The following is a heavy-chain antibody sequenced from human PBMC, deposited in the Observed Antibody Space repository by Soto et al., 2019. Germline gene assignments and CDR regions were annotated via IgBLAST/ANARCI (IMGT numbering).Heavy chain of an antibody. V-gene: IGHV4-59*08. J-gene: IGHJ4*02. D-gene: IGHD4-4*01. CDR3: ARISTDEDADY. CDR2: IYYSGST. CDR1: GGSISSYY. Sequence: SETLSLTCTVSGGSISSYYWSWIRQPPGKGLEWIGYIYYSGSTNYNPSLKSRVTISVDTSKNQFSLKLSSVTAADTAVYYCARISTDEDADYWGQGTLVTVSS.